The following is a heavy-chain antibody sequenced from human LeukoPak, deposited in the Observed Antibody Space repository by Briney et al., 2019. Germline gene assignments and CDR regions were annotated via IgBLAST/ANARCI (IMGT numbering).Heavy chain of an antibody. CDR3: ARELRFLEWLSRQDAFNI. D-gene: IGHD3-3*01. J-gene: IGHJ3*02. CDR1: GYTFTSYG. V-gene: IGHV1-69*13. Sequence: ASVKVSCKASGYTFTSYGISWVRQAPGQGLEWMGGIIPIFGTANYAQKFQGRVTITADESTSTAYMELSSLRSEDTAVYYCARELRFLEWLSRQDAFNIWGQGTMVTVSS. CDR2: IIPIFGTA.